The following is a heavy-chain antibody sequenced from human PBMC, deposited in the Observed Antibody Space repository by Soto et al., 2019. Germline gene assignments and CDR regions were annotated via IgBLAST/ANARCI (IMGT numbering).Heavy chain of an antibody. J-gene: IGHJ4*02. CDR2: SYSSGNT. D-gene: IGHD6-19*01. CDR1: GVSISSYS. Sequence: PSETLSLPCSVSGVSISSYSWSWIRQPAGKRLEWIGRSYSSGNTDYNPSLKSRVTMSADTSKNQFSLQLNSVTAADSAVYYCAIGAGWQDMDYWGQGTLVTVSS. V-gene: IGHV4-4*07. CDR3: AIGAGWQDMDY.